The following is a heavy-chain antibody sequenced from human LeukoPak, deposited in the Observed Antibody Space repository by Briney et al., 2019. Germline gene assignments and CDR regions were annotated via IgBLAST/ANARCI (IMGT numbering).Heavy chain of an antibody. J-gene: IGHJ4*02. CDR1: GFTFSDYT. D-gene: IGHD1-26*01. V-gene: IGHV3-21*05. CDR2: ISPDSTEI. CDR3: VSGMRVGPCI. Sequence: GGSLRLSCAASGFTFSDYTMNWVRQAPGKGLEWVSYISPDSTEIYYADSVKGRFTISRDNAKNSLYLQMNSLRAEDTAVYYCVSGMRVGPCIWGQGTLVTVSS.